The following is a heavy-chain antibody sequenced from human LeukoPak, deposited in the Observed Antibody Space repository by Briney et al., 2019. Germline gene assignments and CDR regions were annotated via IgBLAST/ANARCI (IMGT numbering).Heavy chain of an antibody. CDR1: GFTFSSYN. D-gene: IGHD5-24*01. Sequence: GGTLRLSSAASGFTFSSYNMNWVRQAPGKGLEGVPSISSSSSYIYYADSVKGRFTISRDNAKNSLYLQMNRLKAEDTAVYYCARGERWLQSTLLINPGRQGTLVTVSS. CDR2: ISSSSSYI. CDR3: ARGERWLQSTLLINP. V-gene: IGHV3-21*01. J-gene: IGHJ5*02.